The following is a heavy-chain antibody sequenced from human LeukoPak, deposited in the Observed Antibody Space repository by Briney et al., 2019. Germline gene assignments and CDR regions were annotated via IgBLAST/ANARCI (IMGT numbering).Heavy chain of an antibody. Sequence: SQTLSLTCTVSGGSISSGDYYWSWIRQPPGKGLEWIGYIYYSGSTYYNPSLKSRVTISVDTSKNQFSLKLSTVTAADTAVYYCAREDSIAVAGKPDYWGQGTMVTVSS. CDR3: AREDSIAVAGKPDY. V-gene: IGHV4-30-4*08. CDR2: IYYSGST. D-gene: IGHD6-19*01. J-gene: IGHJ4*02. CDR1: GGSISSGDYY.